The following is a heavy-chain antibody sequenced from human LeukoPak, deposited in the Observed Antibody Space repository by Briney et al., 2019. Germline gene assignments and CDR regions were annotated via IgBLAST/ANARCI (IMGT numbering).Heavy chain of an antibody. CDR2: IGTAGDT. CDR3: ARFYGDDSSGYFDY. D-gene: IGHD4-23*01. V-gene: IGHV3-13*01. Sequence: GGSLRLSCAASGFTFSSYDMHWVRQATGKGLEWVSAIGTAGDTYYPGSVKGRFTIPRENAKNSLYLQMNSLRAGDTAVYYCARFYGDDSSGYFDYWGQGTLVSVSS. J-gene: IGHJ4*02. CDR1: GFTFSSYD.